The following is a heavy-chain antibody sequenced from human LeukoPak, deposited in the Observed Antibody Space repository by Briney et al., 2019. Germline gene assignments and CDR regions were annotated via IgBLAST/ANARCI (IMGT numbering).Heavy chain of an antibody. V-gene: IGHV3-48*03. J-gene: IGHJ4*02. CDR2: ISSSGSTI. CDR1: GFTFSSYE. D-gene: IGHD3-10*01. Sequence: PGGSLRLSCAASGFTFSSYEMNWVRQAPGKGLEWVSYISSSGSTIYYADSVKGRFTISRDNAKNSLYLQMNSLRAADTAVYYCARSYGSGSFDYWGQGTLVTVSS. CDR3: ARSYGSGSFDY.